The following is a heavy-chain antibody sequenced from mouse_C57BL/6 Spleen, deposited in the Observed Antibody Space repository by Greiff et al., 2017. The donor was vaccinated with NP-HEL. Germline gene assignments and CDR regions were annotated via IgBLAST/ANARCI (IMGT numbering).Heavy chain of an antibody. J-gene: IGHJ3*01. V-gene: IGHV14-4*01. D-gene: IGHD1-2*01. CDR3: TAGYYGPFAY. Sequence: VQLKESGAELVRPGASVKLSCTASGFNIKDDYMHWVKQRPEQGLEWIGWIDPENGDTEYASKFQGKATITADTSSNTAYLQLSSLTSEDTAVYYCTAGYYGPFAYWGQGTLVTVSA. CDR1: GFNIKDDY. CDR2: IDPENGDT.